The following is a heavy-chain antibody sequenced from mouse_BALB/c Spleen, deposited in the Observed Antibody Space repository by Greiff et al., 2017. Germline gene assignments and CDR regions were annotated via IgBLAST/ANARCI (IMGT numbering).Heavy chain of an antibody. CDR1: GFDFSRYW. D-gene: IGHD1-2*01. CDR2: INPDSSTI. CDR3: ARQELRLSYYFDY. V-gene: IGHV4-1*02. Sequence: EVKLQESGGGLVQPGGSLKLSCAASGFDFSRYWMSWVRQAPGKGLEWIGEINPDSSTINYTPSLKDKFIISRDNAKNTLYLQMSKVRSEDTALYYCARQELRLSYYFDYWGQGTTLTVSS. J-gene: IGHJ2*01.